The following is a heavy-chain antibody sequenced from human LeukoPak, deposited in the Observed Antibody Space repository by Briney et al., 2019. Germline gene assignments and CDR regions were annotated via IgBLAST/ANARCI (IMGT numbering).Heavy chain of an antibody. J-gene: IGHJ4*02. Sequence: ASVKVSCKASGYTFTSYGINWVRQAPGQGLEWMGWICAYNGNTNYAQKLQGRVTMTTDTSTSTAYMELRSLRSDDTAVYYCARVYLWQQLARYYFDYWGQGTLVTVSS. D-gene: IGHD6-13*01. V-gene: IGHV1-18*01. CDR1: GYTFTSYG. CDR2: ICAYNGNT. CDR3: ARVYLWQQLARYYFDY.